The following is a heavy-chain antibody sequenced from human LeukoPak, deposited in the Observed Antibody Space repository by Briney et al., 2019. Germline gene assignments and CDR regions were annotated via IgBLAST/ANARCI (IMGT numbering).Heavy chain of an antibody. J-gene: IGHJ6*02. V-gene: IGHV3-74*01. CDR2: LSSDGRNT. CDR3: ARDRYYSMDV. Sequence: GGSLRLSCAASGFTFSSYWMHWVRQAPGQGLVWVSRLSSDGRNTIYADSVKGRFTISRDNAKNTLYLQMNSLRAEDTAVYYCARDRYYSMDVWGQGTTVTVYS. CDR1: GFTFSSYW.